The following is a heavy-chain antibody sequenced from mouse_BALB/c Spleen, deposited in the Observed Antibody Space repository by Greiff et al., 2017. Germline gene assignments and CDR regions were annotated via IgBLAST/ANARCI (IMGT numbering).Heavy chain of an antibody. Sequence: EVKVVESGGGLVQPGGSLRLSCATSGFTFTDYYMSWVRQPPGKALEWLGFIRNKANGYTTEYSASVKGRFTISRDNSQSILYLQMNTLRAEDSATYYCAREDYGSQFDYWGQGTTLTVSS. CDR2: IRNKANGYTT. V-gene: IGHV7-3*02. D-gene: IGHD1-1*01. CDR1: GFTFTDYY. CDR3: AREDYGSQFDY. J-gene: IGHJ2*01.